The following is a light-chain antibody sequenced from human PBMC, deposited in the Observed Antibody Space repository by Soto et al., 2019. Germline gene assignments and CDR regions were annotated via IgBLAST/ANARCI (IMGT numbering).Light chain of an antibody. CDR1: ERLSSVY. CDR3: QLSQQRSSWPPIA. Sequence: EIVLTQSPGTLSLSPGERATLSCRASERLSSVYLAWYQQRPGQPPRLLIYGASNRATGIPERFSGSGSGTDFTLSISSLEPEDFAVYYCQLSQQRSSWPPIAFGQGTRLEIK. V-gene: IGKV3D-20*02. J-gene: IGKJ5*01. CDR2: GAS.